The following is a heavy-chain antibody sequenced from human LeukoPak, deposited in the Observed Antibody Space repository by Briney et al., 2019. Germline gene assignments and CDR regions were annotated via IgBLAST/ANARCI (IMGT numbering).Heavy chain of an antibody. D-gene: IGHD5-18*01. CDR1: GFTFSSYW. V-gene: IGHV3-21*01. Sequence: GGSLRLSCAASGFTFSSYWMSWVRQAPGKGLEWVSSLSSSSSYIYYADSVKGRFTISRDNAKNSLYLQMNSLRAEDTAVYYCARDLQLGPPSAFDIWGQGTMVTVSS. J-gene: IGHJ3*02. CDR2: LSSSSSYI. CDR3: ARDLQLGPPSAFDI.